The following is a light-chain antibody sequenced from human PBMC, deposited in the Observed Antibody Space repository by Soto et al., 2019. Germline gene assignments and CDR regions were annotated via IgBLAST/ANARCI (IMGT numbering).Light chain of an antibody. V-gene: IGKV1-5*01. CDR2: DAS. CDR1: QSISSW. J-gene: IGKJ1*01. Sequence: DIQMTQSPSTLSASVGDRVTITCRASQSISSWLAWFQLKPGKAPKLLIYDASSLEGGVPSRFSGSGFGTEFTLTISSLQPDDFATYYCQQYNSYSRTFGQGTKVDIK. CDR3: QQYNSYSRT.